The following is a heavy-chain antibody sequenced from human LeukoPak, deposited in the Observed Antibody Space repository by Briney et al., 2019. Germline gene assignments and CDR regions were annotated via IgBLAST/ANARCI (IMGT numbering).Heavy chain of an antibody. D-gene: IGHD5-24*01. CDR2: IKQDGSEK. J-gene: IGHJ6*02. Sequence: GGSLRLSCAASGFTFSSYWMSWVRQAPGKGLEWVANIKQDGSEKYYVDSVKGRFTISRDNAKNSLYLQMNSLRAEDTAVYYCARDRKGERWLQNYYYYYGMDVWGQGTTVTVSS. V-gene: IGHV3-7*01. CDR3: ARDRKGERWLQNYYYYYGMDV. CDR1: GFTFSSYW.